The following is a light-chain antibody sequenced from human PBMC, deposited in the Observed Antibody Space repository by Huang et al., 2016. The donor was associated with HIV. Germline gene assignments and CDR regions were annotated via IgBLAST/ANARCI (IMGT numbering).Light chain of an antibody. CDR3: QQYASSPYT. CDR1: QSVSSSY. V-gene: IGKV3-20*01. Sequence: EIVLTQSPGTLSLSPGERATLSCSASQSVSSSYLAWYQQKPGQAPRLLSDGATSRASGIPDRFSGSGSGRDFTLTISRPEPEDFAVYYCQQYASSPYTFGQGTKLEIK. CDR2: GAT. J-gene: IGKJ2*01.